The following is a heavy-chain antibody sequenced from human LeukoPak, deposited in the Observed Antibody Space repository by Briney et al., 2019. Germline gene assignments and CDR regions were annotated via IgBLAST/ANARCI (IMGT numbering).Heavy chain of an antibody. J-gene: IGHJ4*02. D-gene: IGHD1-26*01. CDR2: IHGDGTIT. CDR1: GFPFSSYW. V-gene: IGHV3-74*01. Sequence: GGSLRLSCAASGFPFSSYWMHWVRQVPGKGLVWVSRIHGDGTITNYEDSVKGRFTIFRDNARNTLYLMTHSLRAEDTAIYYCARNFVGSITSDFDSWGQGTQVTVSS. CDR3: ARNFVGSITSDFDS.